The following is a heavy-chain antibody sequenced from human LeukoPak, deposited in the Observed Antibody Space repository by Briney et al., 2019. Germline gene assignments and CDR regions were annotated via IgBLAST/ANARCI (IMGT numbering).Heavy chain of an antibody. CDR3: ARSVALRFLGGTYYFDY. CDR2: INADNGNT. J-gene: IGHJ4*02. CDR1: GYTFIDYN. Sequence: ASEKVSCKASGYTFIDYNIHWVRQAPGQRLEWMGWINADNGNTKYSQKVQDRVTITRDTSASTAYMELSSLRSEDTAVYYCARSVALRFLGGTYYFDYWGQGTLVTVSS. V-gene: IGHV1-3*01. D-gene: IGHD3-3*01.